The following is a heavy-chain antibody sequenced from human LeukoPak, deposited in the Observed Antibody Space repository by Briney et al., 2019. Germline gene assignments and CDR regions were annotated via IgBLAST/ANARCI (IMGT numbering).Heavy chain of an antibody. CDR1: GFMFSNYW. D-gene: IGHD5-18*01. CDR2: INTDGTSR. V-gene: IGHV3-74*01. J-gene: IGHJ5*02. Sequence: RGSLRLSCAASGFMFSNYWMHWVRQAPGKGLVWVSNINTDGTSRNYADSVKGRFSISRDNAKNTLYLQMNGLRAEDTAVYYCALFSQPFAWGQGSLVTVSS. CDR3: ALFSQPFA.